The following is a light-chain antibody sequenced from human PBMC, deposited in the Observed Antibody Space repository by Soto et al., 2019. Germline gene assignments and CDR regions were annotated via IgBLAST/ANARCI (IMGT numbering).Light chain of an antibody. CDR1: QGISSY. J-gene: IGKJ1*01. CDR3: EQDYSYPRT. Sequence: AIRMTQSPSSFSASTGDRVPITCRASQGISSYLAWYQQKPGKAPKLLIYAASTLQSGVTSRFSGSGSGTDFTLTISCLQSEDFATYYCEQDYSYPRTFGQGTKVEIK. V-gene: IGKV1-8*01. CDR2: AAS.